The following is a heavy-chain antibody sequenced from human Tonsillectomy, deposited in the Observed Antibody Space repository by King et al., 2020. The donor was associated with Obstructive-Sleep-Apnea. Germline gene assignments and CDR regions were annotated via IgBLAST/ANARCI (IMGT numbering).Heavy chain of an antibody. CDR2: LTAYDGNT. D-gene: IGHD4-17*01. CDR3: ARQSLAGDYFDP. Sequence: VQLVQSGAEVKTPGASVKVSCKASGYTFITYSITWVRQAPGQGLEWMGWLTAYDGNTNYAQKFQGRGTMTSDTSTSTAYMELRSLRSDDTAVYYCARQSLAGDYFDPWGQGTLVTVSS. V-gene: IGHV1-18*01. CDR1: GYTFITYS. J-gene: IGHJ5*02.